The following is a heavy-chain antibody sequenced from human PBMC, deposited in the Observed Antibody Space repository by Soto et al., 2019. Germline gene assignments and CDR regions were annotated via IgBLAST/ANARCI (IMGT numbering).Heavy chain of an antibody. CDR3: ARPTSGSRRYYYYYYGMDV. Sequence: GESLKISCKGSGYSFTSYWIGWVRQMPGKGLEWMGIIYPGDSDTRYSPSFQGQVTISADKSISTAYLQWSSLKASDTAMYYCARPTSGSRRYYYYYYGMDVWGQGTTVTVSS. D-gene: IGHD1-26*01. CDR1: GYSFTSYW. V-gene: IGHV5-51*01. CDR2: IYPGDSDT. J-gene: IGHJ6*02.